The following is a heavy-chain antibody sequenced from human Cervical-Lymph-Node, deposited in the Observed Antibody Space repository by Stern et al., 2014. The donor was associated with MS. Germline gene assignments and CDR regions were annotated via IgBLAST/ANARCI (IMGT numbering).Heavy chain of an antibody. CDR2: IFPRDSNT. Sequence: EMQLVESGAEVKKPGESLKISCEASGYLFDDYWIGWVRQMSGRGLELVAIIFPRDSNTRYSPSVQGQVPISADKSISTASLQWSSLRPRDPAIFSCARSPATPSGYDRFDYWGQGALVTVSS. J-gene: IGHJ4*02. CDR1: GYLFDDYW. V-gene: IGHV5-51*03. D-gene: IGHD5-12*01. CDR3: ARSPATPSGYDRFDY.